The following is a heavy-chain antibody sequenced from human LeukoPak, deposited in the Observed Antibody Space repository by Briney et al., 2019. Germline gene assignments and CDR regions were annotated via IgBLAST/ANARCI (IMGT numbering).Heavy chain of an antibody. CDR3: VKEVTGYGYFDY. J-gene: IGHJ4*02. Sequence: GGSLRLSCGASGFTFSNYAMGWVRQAPGKGLEWIAALNGGRTFFQDSVRGRFTISRDNSKNTLYLQLNSLRGDDTAVYYCVKEVTGYGYFDYWGRGTLVTVSS. CDR1: GFTFSNYA. V-gene: IGHV3-23*01. CDR2: LNGGRT. D-gene: IGHD2-2*03.